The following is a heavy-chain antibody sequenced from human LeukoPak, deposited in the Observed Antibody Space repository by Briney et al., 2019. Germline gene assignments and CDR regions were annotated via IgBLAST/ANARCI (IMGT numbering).Heavy chain of an antibody. V-gene: IGHV4-61*02. CDR2: IYTSGST. Sequence: SETLSLTCTVSGNSISSGDYYWSWIRQPAGKGLEWIGRIYTSGSTNYNPSLESRVTISLDTSKNQFSLNLTSVTAADTAVYYCARDGYSGYDSLDPWGQGTLVTVSS. J-gene: IGHJ5*02. CDR1: GNSISSGDYY. D-gene: IGHD5-12*01. CDR3: ARDGYSGYDSLDP.